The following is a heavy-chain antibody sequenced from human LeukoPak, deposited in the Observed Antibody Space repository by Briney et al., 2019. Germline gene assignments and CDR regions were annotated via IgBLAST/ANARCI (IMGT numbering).Heavy chain of an antibody. CDR3: ARGFPSLDN. CDR1: DESFNGYD. V-gene: IGHV4-34*01. J-gene: IGHJ4*02. CDR2: VYHSGST. Sequence: SETLSLTCTVSDESFNGYDWSWIRQHPGKGLEWIGEVYHSGSTNYNPSPKSRATISLDTAKNQFSLKLRSVTAADTAVYYCARGFPSLDNWGRGTLVTVSS.